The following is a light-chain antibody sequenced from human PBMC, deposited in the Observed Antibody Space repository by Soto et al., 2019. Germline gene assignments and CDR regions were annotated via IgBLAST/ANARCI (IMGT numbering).Light chain of an antibody. CDR3: QQRSNSWT. CDR1: QSVSSY. CDR2: DAS. Sequence: EIVLTQSTATLSLSPGERATLSCRASQSVSSYLAWYQQKPGQAPRLLIYDASNRATGIPARFSGSGSGTDFTLTISSLEPEDLAVYYCQQRSNSWTFGQGTKVEIK. V-gene: IGKV3-11*01. J-gene: IGKJ1*01.